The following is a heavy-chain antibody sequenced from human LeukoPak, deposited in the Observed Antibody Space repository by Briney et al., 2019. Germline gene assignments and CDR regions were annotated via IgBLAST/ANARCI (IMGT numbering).Heavy chain of an antibody. CDR2: ISGSGGST. V-gene: IGHV3-23*01. D-gene: IGHD2-2*02. Sequence: GGSLRLSCAASGFTFSSYAMSWVRQAPGKGLEWVSAISGSGGSTYYADSVKGRFTISRDNSKNTLYLQMNSLRAEDTAVYYCAKDVCSSTGCYTFDYWGQGTLVTVSS. J-gene: IGHJ4*02. CDR1: GFTFSSYA. CDR3: AKDVCSSTGCYTFDY.